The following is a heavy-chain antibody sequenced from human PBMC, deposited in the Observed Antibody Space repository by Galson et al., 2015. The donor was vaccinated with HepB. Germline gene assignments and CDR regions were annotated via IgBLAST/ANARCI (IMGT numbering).Heavy chain of an antibody. CDR2: IKSKTDGGTT. Sequence: SLRLSCAASGFTFSSAWMSWVRQAPGKGLEWVGRIKSKTDGGTTDYAAPVKGRFTISRDDSKNTLYLQMNSLKTEDTAVYYCTTDGRDGYKYYYYMDVWGKGTTVTVSS. V-gene: IGHV3-15*01. J-gene: IGHJ6*03. D-gene: IGHD5-24*01. CDR3: TTDGRDGYKYYYYMDV. CDR1: GFTFSSAW.